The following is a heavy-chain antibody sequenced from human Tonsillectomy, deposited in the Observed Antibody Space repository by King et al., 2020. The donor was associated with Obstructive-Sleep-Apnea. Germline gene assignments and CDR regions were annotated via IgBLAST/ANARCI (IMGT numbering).Heavy chain of an antibody. V-gene: IGHV3-23*01. CDR1: GFTFSSYA. CDR2: ISGSGGIK. CDR3: AKDYLPDYYDSSTRGYFDY. J-gene: IGHJ4*02. D-gene: IGHD3-22*01. Sequence: VQLLESGGGLVQPGGSLRLSCAASGFTFSSYAMSWVRQAPGKGLEWVSAISGSGGIKYYADAVKGRFTISRDNSKTTLFLQMTSLSAEDTAVYYCAKDYLPDYYDSSTRGYFDYWGQGTLVTVSS.